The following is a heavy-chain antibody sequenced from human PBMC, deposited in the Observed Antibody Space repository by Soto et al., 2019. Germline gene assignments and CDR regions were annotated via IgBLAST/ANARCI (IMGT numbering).Heavy chain of an antibody. Sequence: PGGSLRLSCAASGFTVSSNYMSWVRQAPGKGLEWVSVIYSGGSTYYADSVKGRFTISRDNSKNTLYLQMNSLRAEDTAVYYCARDLRLVTDYYYYGMDVWGQGTTVTVSS. CDR2: IYSGGST. D-gene: IGHD2-8*02. CDR3: ARDLRLVTDYYYYGMDV. J-gene: IGHJ6*02. V-gene: IGHV3-53*01. CDR1: GFTVSSNY.